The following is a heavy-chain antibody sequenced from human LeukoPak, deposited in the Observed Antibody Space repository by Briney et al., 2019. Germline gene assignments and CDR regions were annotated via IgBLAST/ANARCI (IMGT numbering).Heavy chain of an antibody. D-gene: IGHD3-22*01. V-gene: IGHV1-69*05. J-gene: IGHJ4*02. CDR3: AREGEFPSYYYDSSGPLGY. CDR1: GGTFSSYA. CDR2: IIPIFGTG. Sequence: GASVKVSCKASGGTFSSYAISWVRQAPGQGLEWMGRIIPIFGTGNYAQKFQGRVTITTHEPTSTAYMELSSLRSEDTAVYYCAREGEFPSYYYDSSGPLGYWGQGTLVTVSS.